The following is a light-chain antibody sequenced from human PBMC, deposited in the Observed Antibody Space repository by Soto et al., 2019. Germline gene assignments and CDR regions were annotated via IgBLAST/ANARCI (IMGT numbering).Light chain of an antibody. CDR3: QQYNNWPPYT. CDR1: QSVSSN. CDR2: GAS. V-gene: IGKV3-15*01. J-gene: IGKJ2*01. Sequence: EIVMMHSPSTLSVSPGARATLSCRASQSVSSNLAWYQQKPGRAPRLLIYGASTMATGIPARFSGSWSGTEFNLTISSLQSEDFAVYYCQQYNNWPPYTFGQGTKLEIK.